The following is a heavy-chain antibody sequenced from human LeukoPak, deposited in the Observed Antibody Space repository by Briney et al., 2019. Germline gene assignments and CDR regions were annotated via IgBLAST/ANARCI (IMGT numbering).Heavy chain of an antibody. CDR2: IIPIFGTA. D-gene: IGHD2-2*01. J-gene: IGHJ6*03. CDR1: GGTFSSYA. Sequence: SMKVSCKASGGTFSSYAISWVRQAPGQGLEWMGGIIPIFGTANYAQKFQGRVTITTDESTSTAYMELSSLRSEDTAVYYCARYLTAGGPRLNYYMDVWGKGTTVTVSS. V-gene: IGHV1-69*05. CDR3: ARYLTAGGPRLNYYMDV.